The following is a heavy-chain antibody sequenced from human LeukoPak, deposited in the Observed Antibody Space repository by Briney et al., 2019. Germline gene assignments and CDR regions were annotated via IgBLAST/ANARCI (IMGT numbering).Heavy chain of an antibody. J-gene: IGHJ4*02. Sequence: ASVKVSCKASGYTFTSYGISWVRQAPGQGLEWMGWISAYNGNTNYAQKLQGRVTMTTDTSTSTAYMELRSLRSEDTAVYYCAKDFRKNTAMVQELDYWGQGTLVTVSS. D-gene: IGHD5-18*01. V-gene: IGHV1-18*01. CDR3: AKDFRKNTAMVQELDY. CDR1: GYTFTSYG. CDR2: ISAYNGNT.